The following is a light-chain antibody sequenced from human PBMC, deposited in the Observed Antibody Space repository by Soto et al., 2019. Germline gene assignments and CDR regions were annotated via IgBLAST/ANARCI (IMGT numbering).Light chain of an antibody. CDR3: LQDYTYPWT. CDR2: AAS. Sequence: DIQMTQSPSSVSASVGDRVTITCQASQGISSWLAWYQQKPGKAPKLLIYAASSLQSGVPSRFSGSGSGTDFSLTITSLQPEDFATYYCLQDYTYPWTFGQGTKVDIK. V-gene: IGKV1-12*01. CDR1: QGISSW. J-gene: IGKJ1*01.